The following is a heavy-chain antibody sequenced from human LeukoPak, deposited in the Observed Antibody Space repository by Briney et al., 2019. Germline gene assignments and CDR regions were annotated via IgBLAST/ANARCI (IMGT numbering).Heavy chain of an antibody. CDR2: INHSEST. V-gene: IGHV4-34*01. D-gene: IGHD1-26*01. J-gene: IGHJ5*02. CDR3: ARGRRWGGASWFDP. Sequence: SETLSLTCAVYGGSFSGYYWSWIRQPPGKGLEWIGEINHSESTNYNPSLKSRVTILVDTSKNQFSLKLSSVTAADTAVYYCARGRRWGGASWFDPWGQGTLVTVSS. CDR1: GGSFSGYY.